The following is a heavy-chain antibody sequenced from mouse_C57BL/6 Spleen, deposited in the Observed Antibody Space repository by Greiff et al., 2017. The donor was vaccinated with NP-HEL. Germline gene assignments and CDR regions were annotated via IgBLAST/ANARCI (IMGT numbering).Heavy chain of an antibody. V-gene: IGHV1-64*01. J-gene: IGHJ2*01. CDR1: GYTFTSYW. CDR3: ARSRTGTTGNFDY. Sequence: VQLQQSGAELVKPGASVKLSCKASGYTFTSYWMHWVKQRPGQGLEWIGMIHPNSGSTNYNEKFKSKATLTVDKSSSTAYMQISSLTSEDSAVDFCARSRTGTTGNFDYWGQGTTLTVSS. D-gene: IGHD4-1*01. CDR2: IHPNSGST.